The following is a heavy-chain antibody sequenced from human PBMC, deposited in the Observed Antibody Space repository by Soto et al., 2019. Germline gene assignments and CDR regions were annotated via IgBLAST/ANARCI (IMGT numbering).Heavy chain of an antibody. V-gene: IGHV4-30-2*01. D-gene: IGHD1-26*01. CDR1: GGSVSTGGFS. Sequence: PSETLSLTCAVSGGSVSTGGFSWSWIRQPPGKGLEWVGYLYHTGHTYYNPSLKRRVAISVDRSKNRLSLNLTSVTAADTAVYYCATIGGFGFFDNWGQGSLVTVSS. CDR3: ATIGGFGFFDN. J-gene: IGHJ4*02. CDR2: LYHTGHT.